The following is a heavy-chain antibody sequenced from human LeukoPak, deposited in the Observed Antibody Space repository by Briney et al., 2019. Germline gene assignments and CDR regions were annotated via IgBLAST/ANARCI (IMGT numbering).Heavy chain of an antibody. CDR3: ARQNPAASGQGLDF. CDR1: GGSIRNSTYY. V-gene: IGHV4-39*01. J-gene: IGHJ4*02. D-gene: IGHD6-13*01. CDR2: IYYSGRT. Sequence: SETLSLTCTVSGGSIRNSTYYWGWSRQPPGKGLEWIGYIYYSGRTYYNTSLKSQVTFSVDTSKNQFSLELTSVTAADTAVYYCARQNPAASGQGLDFWGQGTLVTVSS.